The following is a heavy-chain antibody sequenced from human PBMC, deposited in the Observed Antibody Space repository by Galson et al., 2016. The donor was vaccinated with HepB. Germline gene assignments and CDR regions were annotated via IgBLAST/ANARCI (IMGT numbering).Heavy chain of an antibody. CDR3: ARRVSKYNSGWYFDY. J-gene: IGHJ4*02. Sequence: SLRLSCAASGFTFSSYTMHWARQAPGKGLEWVAVIWFDGTNDYYADSVKGRFTISRDNSKNTLYLQMNSLRAEDTAVYYCARRVSKYNSGWYFDYWGQGTLVTVSS. D-gene: IGHD6-19*01. V-gene: IGHV3-30-3*01. CDR1: GFTFSSYT. CDR2: IWFDGTND.